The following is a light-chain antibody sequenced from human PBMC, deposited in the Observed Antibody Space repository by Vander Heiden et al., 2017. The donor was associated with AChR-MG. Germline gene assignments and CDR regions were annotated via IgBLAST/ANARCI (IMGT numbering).Light chain of an antibody. Sequence: QPALPQPASASGSPGQSITLSRTGTSGELGNYNLVSWYQHRPDKAPKLIIHGVTKRPSGVSNRFSGSKSGDTASLTISGLQAEDEADYYCCSYADSSRVVFGGGTKLTVL. V-gene: IGLV2-23*02. CDR2: GVT. CDR1: SGELGNYNL. J-gene: IGLJ2*01. CDR3: CSYADSSRVV.